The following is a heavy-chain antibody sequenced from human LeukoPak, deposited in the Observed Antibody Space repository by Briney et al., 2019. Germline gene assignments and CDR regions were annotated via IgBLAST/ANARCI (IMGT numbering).Heavy chain of an antibody. CDR2: ISSSSSTI. D-gene: IGHD3-10*01. CDR1: GFTFSSYE. V-gene: IGHV3-48*01. J-gene: IGHJ1*01. CDR3: AHFGSAEYFHD. Sequence: PGGSLRLSCAASGFTFSSYEMNWVRRAPGKGLEWVSYISSSSSTIYHADSVKGRFTISRDNAKNSLYLQMNSLKTEDTAVYYCAHFGSAEYFHDWGQGTLVSVAS.